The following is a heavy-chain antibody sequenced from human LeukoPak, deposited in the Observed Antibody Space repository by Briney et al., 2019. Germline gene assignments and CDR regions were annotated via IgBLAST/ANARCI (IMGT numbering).Heavy chain of an antibody. CDR3: ARAMDQLVLGCYYYYMDV. V-gene: IGHV1-2*02. D-gene: IGHD6-6*01. CDR1: GYTFTHYY. CDR2: INPNSGDT. Sequence: ASVKVSCKASGYTFTHYYIHWVRQAPGQGLEWMGWINPNSGDTKYAQKFQGSVTMTRDTSISTVFMEMSRLTSDDTAVYYCARAMDQLVLGCYYYYMDVWGKGTTVTVSS. J-gene: IGHJ6*03.